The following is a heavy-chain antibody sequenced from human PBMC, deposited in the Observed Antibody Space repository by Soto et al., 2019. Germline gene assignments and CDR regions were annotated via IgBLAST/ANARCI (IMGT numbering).Heavy chain of an antibody. Sequence: GGSLRLSCAASGFTFSSYWMHWVRQVPGKGLVWVSRINGDGSTTTYADSVKGRFTISRDNAKNTLNLQMNSLRAEDTAVYYCTRSSGYSYGSFYNFYMDVWGKGTTVTVSS. V-gene: IGHV3-74*01. J-gene: IGHJ6*03. D-gene: IGHD5-18*01. CDR2: INGDGSTT. CDR1: GFTFSSYW. CDR3: TRSSGYSYGSFYNFYMDV.